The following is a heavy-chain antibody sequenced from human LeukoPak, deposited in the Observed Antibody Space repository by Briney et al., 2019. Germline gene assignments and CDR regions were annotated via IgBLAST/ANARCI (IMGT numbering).Heavy chain of an antibody. D-gene: IGHD6-13*01. J-gene: IGHJ6*02. Sequence: SETLSLTCTVSGGSISSSSYSWGWIRQPPGKGLEWIGSIYYSGSTYYNPSLKSRVTISVDTSKNQFSLKLSSVTAADTAVYYCARLFGQQLVLGPTSPYYYGMDVWGQGTTVTVSS. CDR1: GGSISSSSYS. CDR3: ARLFGQQLVLGPTSPYYYGMDV. CDR2: IYYSGST. V-gene: IGHV4-39*01.